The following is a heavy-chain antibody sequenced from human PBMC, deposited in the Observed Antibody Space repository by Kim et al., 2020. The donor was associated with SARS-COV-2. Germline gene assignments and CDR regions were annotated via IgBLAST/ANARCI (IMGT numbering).Heavy chain of an antibody. V-gene: IGHV7-4-1*02. D-gene: IGHD4-17*01. CDR1: GYTFTSYA. CDR2: INTNTGNP. CDR3: ARDDYGDSQVLNYYYGMDV. Sequence: ASVKVSCKASGYTFTSYAMNWVRQAPGQGLEWMGWINTNTGNPTYAQGFTGRFVFSLDTSVSTAYLQISSLKAEDTAVYYCARDDYGDSQVLNYYYGMDVWGQGTTVTVSS. J-gene: IGHJ6*02.